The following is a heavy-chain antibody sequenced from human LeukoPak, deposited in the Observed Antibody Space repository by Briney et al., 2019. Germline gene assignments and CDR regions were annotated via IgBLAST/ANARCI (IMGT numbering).Heavy chain of an antibody. CDR3: AKDDYYYYMDV. J-gene: IGHJ6*03. CDR2: ISSSSSYI. CDR1: GFIFYSYG. Sequence: KTGGSLRLSCAASGFIFYSYGMNWVRQAPGKGLEWVSSISSSSSYIYYADSVKGRFTISRDNAKNSVYLQMNSLRAEDTAMYYCAKDDYYYYMDVWGKGTTVTVSS. V-gene: IGHV3-21*01.